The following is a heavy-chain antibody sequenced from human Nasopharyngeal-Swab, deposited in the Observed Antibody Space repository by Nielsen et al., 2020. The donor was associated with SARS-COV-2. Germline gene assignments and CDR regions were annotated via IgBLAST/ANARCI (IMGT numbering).Heavy chain of an antibody. CDR1: GFTFSSYW. J-gene: IGHJ6*02. D-gene: IGHD3-10*01. V-gene: IGHV3-7*01. Sequence: GESLKISCAASGFTFSSYWMSWVRQAPGKGLEWVANIKQDGGEKYYVDSVKGRFTISRDNAKNSLYLQMNSLRAEDTAVYYCAREGGDQVRGVIIGYYYYYGMDVWGQGTTVTVSS. CDR2: IKQDGGEK. CDR3: AREGGDQVRGVIIGYYYYYGMDV.